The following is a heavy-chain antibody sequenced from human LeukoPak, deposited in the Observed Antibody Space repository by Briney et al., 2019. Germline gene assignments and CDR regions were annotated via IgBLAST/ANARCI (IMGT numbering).Heavy chain of an antibody. CDR3: ARRYPRSGSGSLRYFDY. J-gene: IGHJ4*02. D-gene: IGHD1-26*01. CDR1: GGSVNYYY. V-gene: IGHV4-59*08. CDR2: IYYSGST. Sequence: SETLSLTCTVSGGSVNYYYWSWIRQPPGKGLEWIGYIYYSGSTDYNPSLKSRVTISVGTSKNQFSLKLRSVTAADTAVYYCARRYPRSGSGSLRYFDYWGQGTLVTVSS.